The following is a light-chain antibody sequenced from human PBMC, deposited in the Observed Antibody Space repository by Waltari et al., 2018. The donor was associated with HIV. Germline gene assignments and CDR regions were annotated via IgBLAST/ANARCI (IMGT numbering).Light chain of an antibody. CDR3: QQSFNTPFT. CDR1: QSISSY. Sequence: DIQMTQSPSSLSASVGDRVTITCRASQSISSYVNWYQQKPGKAPNLLIYVASNLQSGVPLRFSGSGSGTDFTLTISSLQPEDFATYYCQQSFNTPFTFCQGTKLEIK. J-gene: IGKJ2*01. V-gene: IGKV1-39*01. CDR2: VAS.